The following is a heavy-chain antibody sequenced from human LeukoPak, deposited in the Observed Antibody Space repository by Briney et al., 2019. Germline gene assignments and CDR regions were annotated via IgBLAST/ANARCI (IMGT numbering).Heavy chain of an antibody. CDR3: ATLIAAPDY. Sequence: GGSLRLSCAASGFTFSSHAMSWVRQAPGKGLEWVSAICGSGGSTYYADSVKGRFTISRDNSKNSLYLQMNSLRAEDTAVYYCATLIAAPDYWGQGTLVTVSS. CDR2: ICGSGGST. D-gene: IGHD6-13*01. V-gene: IGHV3-23*01. J-gene: IGHJ4*02. CDR1: GFTFSSHA.